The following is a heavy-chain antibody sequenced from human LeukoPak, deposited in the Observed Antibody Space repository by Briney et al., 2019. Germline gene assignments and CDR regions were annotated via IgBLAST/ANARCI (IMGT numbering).Heavy chain of an antibody. V-gene: IGHV3-23*01. CDR2: ISGSGGST. Sequence: PGGSLRLSCAASGFTFSSYAISWVRQAPGKGLEWVSVISGSGGSTFYADSVKGRFTISRDNSKNTVFLQMNSLRVEDTALYYCTRGQSYCGADCYSDWGQGTLVTVSS. J-gene: IGHJ4*02. D-gene: IGHD2-21*02. CDR3: TRGQSYCGADCYSD. CDR1: GFTFSSYA.